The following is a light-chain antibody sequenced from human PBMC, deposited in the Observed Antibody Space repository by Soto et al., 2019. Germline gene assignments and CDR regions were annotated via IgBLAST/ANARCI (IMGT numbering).Light chain of an antibody. CDR2: DAS. J-gene: IGKJ2*01. V-gene: IGKV1-33*01. CDR3: QQYDKLPRYT. CDR1: QDISNY. Sequence: DIQMTQSPSSLSASVGDRVTITCQASQDISNYLNWYQQKPGKAPKLLIYDASNLETGVPSRFSGSGSGTDFTFTTSSLQPEDIATYYCQQYDKLPRYTFDQGTKLEIK.